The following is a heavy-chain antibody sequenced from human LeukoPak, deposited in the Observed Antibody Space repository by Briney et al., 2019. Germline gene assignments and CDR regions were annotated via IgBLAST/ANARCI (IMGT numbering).Heavy chain of an antibody. CDR1: GGTFSSYA. Sequence: GSSVKVSCKASGGTFSSYAISWVRQAPGQGLEWMGGIIPIFGTANYAQKFQGRVTITADESTSTAYMELSSLKPEDTAVYYCARGTTTVTNFDYWGQGTLVTVSS. J-gene: IGHJ4*02. V-gene: IGHV1-69*01. CDR3: ARGTTTVTNFDY. D-gene: IGHD4-17*01. CDR2: IIPIFGTA.